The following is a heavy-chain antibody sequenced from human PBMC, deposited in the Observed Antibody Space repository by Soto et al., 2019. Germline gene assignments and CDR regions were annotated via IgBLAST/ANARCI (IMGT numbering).Heavy chain of an antibody. V-gene: IGHV1-8*01. J-gene: IGHJ4*02. Sequence: ASVKVSCKASGYTFTSNDINWVRQATGQGLEWMGWMNPNIDNTGYAQKFQGRVTMTRNTSINTAFMELSSLRSDDTAIYYCARDRLRGYDSSGFYSWGQGTMVTVS. D-gene: IGHD3-22*01. CDR2: MNPNIDNT. CDR3: ARDRLRGYDSSGFYS. CDR1: GYTFTSND.